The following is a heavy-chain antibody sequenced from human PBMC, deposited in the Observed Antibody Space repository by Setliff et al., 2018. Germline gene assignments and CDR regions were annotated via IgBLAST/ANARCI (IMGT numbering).Heavy chain of an antibody. J-gene: IGHJ3*02. CDR3: AREGYYDSSGPDDAFDI. Sequence: KASETLSLTCGVSGYSISSGYYWGWIRQPPGKGLEWIGSIYHSGSTYYNPSLKSRVTISVDTSKNQFSLKLSSVTAADTAVYYCAREGYYDSSGPDDAFDIWGQGTMVTVSS. CDR2: IYHSGST. D-gene: IGHD3-22*01. CDR1: GYSISSGYY. V-gene: IGHV4-38-2*02.